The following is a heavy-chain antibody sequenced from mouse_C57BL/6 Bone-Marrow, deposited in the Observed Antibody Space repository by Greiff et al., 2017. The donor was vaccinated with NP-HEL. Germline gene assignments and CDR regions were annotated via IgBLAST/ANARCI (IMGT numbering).Heavy chain of an antibody. J-gene: IGHJ3*01. CDR3: TTRVTPAWFAY. V-gene: IGHV14-4*01. CDR1: GFNIKDDY. CDR2: IDPENGDT. D-gene: IGHD2-3*01. Sequence: EVKLMESGAELVRPGASVKLSCTASGFNIKDDYMHWVKQRPEQGLEWIGWIDPENGDTEYASKFQGKATITADTSSNTAYLQLSSLTSEDTAVYYCTTRVTPAWFAYWGQGTLVTVSA.